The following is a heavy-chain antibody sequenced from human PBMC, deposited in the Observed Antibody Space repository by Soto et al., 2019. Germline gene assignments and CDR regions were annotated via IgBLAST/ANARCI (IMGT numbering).Heavy chain of an antibody. CDR3: ARDRIVLRLGKYSFNGMDV. Sequence: QVQLVQSGAEMRKPGSSLRVSCKASGGTFSDFAFSWVRQAPGQGLEWMGGIVPRFGSPNYAQKFGGRVTISADTSTSTVYMEVSSLRFDDTAVYFCARDRIVLRLGKYSFNGMDVWGQGTTITVSS. CDR2: IVPRFGSP. D-gene: IGHD3-16*01. J-gene: IGHJ6*02. CDR1: GGTFSDFA. V-gene: IGHV1-69*06.